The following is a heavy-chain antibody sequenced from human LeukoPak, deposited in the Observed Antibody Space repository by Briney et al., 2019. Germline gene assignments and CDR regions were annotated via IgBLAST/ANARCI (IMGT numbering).Heavy chain of an antibody. J-gene: IGHJ3*02. V-gene: IGHV3-21*01. Sequence: PGGSLRLSCAASGFTFSSYNMNWVRQAPGKGLEWVSSITSSSSYIYYADSVKGRFTISRDNAKNSPFLQMHSLRAEDTAFYYCARPRGGYSYAYDAFDIWGQGTMVTVSS. D-gene: IGHD5-18*01. CDR3: ARPRGGYSYAYDAFDI. CDR1: GFTFSSYN. CDR2: ITSSSSYI.